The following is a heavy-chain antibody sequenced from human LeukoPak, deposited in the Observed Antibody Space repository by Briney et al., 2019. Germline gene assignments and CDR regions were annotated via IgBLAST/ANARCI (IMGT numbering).Heavy chain of an antibody. Sequence: ASVKVSCKASGYSLTSYGITWVRQAPGQGLKWMGWVSAYNGNTNYAQLLQGRVTMTTDTSTSTAYMELRSLRSDDTAVYYCARDCDRSGYYCYWGQGTLVTVSS. V-gene: IGHV1-18*01. CDR2: VSAYNGNT. D-gene: IGHD3-22*01. CDR3: ARDCDRSGYYCY. CDR1: GYSLTSYG. J-gene: IGHJ4*02.